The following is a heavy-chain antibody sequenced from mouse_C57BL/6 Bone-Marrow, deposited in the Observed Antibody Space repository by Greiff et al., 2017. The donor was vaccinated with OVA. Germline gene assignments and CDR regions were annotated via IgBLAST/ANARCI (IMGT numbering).Heavy chain of an antibody. Sequence: QVQLKQSGAELVMPGASVKLSCKASGYTFTSYWMHWVKQRPGQGLEWIGEIDPSDSYTNYNQKFKGKSTLTVDKSSSTAYMQLSSLTSEDSAVYYCARYGYWGQGTLVTVSA. CDR3: ARYGY. V-gene: IGHV1-69*01. J-gene: IGHJ3*01. CDR1: GYTFTSYW. CDR2: IDPSDSYT. D-gene: IGHD1-1*02.